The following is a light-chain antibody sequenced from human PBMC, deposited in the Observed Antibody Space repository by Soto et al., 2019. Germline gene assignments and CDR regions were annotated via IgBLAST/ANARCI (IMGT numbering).Light chain of an antibody. Sequence: EIVLTQSPGTLSLSPGERATLSCGASQSVNSNYLAWYQQKPGQPPRLLIYGASSRATGIPVRFSGSGSGTEFTLTISSLQSEDFAVYYCQQYNNWPLTFGQGTRLEIK. CDR3: QQYNNWPLT. CDR1: QSVNSN. J-gene: IGKJ5*01. V-gene: IGKV3-15*01. CDR2: GAS.